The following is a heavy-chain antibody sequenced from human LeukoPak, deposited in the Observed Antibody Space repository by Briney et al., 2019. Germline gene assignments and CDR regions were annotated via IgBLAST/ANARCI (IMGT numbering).Heavy chain of an antibody. CDR1: GFTLSSYW. D-gene: IGHD2/OR15-2a*01. J-gene: IGHJ4*02. Sequence: GGSLSLSCAASGFTLSSYWMSWVRQAPGKGLEWVANIKQDGSAIYYVDSVKGRFTISRDNAKNTVYLQMNSLRAEDTAVYYCVSFYETYWGRGTLVTVSS. CDR3: VSFYETY. V-gene: IGHV3-7*01. CDR2: IKQDGSAI.